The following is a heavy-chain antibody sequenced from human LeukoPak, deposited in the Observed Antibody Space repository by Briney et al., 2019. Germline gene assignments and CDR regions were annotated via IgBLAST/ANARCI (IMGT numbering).Heavy chain of an antibody. D-gene: IGHD5-18*01. CDR2: ISRSGSTI. CDR1: GFTFSSCE. CDR3: ARDPWIQLWSFDH. Sequence: PGGSLLLSCAASGFTFSSCELIWVRRALGRGLEWVSYISRSGSTISYADSVKGRFTISRNNAKNSLYLQMNSLRAEDTAVYYCARDPWIQLWSFDHWGQGTLVTVSS. J-gene: IGHJ4*02. V-gene: IGHV3-48*03.